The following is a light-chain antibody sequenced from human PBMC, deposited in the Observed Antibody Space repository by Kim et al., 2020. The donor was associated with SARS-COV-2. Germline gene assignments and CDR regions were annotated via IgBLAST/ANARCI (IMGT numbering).Light chain of an antibody. CDR2: VAS. J-gene: IGKJ4*01. CDR3: QQAQSDPLT. CDR1: QGISSW. Sequence: ASVGDRVTMTCRASQGISSWLAWYQQKPGKAPKLRIYVASSLQSGVPSRFSGSGSGTDFTLTINSLEPEDSATYYCQQAQSDPLTFGGGTKVDIK. V-gene: IGKV1D-12*01.